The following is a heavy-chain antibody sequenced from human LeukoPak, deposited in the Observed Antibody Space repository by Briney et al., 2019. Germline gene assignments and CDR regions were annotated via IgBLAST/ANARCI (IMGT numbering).Heavy chain of an antibody. D-gene: IGHD2-8*01. Sequence: GRSLRLSCAASGFTFSSYAMHWVRQAPGKGLEWVAVISYDGSNKYYADSVKGRFTISRDNSKNTLCLQMNSLRAEDTAVYYCARGPERTGVGTRYYYDMDVWGQGTTVTVSS. CDR1: GFTFSSYA. CDR2: ISYDGSNK. J-gene: IGHJ6*02. V-gene: IGHV3-30-3*01. CDR3: ARGPERTGVGTRYYYDMDV.